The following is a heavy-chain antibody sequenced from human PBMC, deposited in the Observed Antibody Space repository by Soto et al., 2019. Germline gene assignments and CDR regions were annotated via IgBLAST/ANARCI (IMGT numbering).Heavy chain of an antibody. V-gene: IGHV1-69*12. J-gene: IGHJ6*02. CDR3: AREIDGYYGMDV. Sequence: QVQLVQSGAEVKKPGSSVKVSCKASGGTFSTDSISWVRQAPGQGLEWMGGIIPMFGTANNAQKFQGRVTNTGDESTSTAYLELSSLRSEDTAVYFCAREIDGYYGMDVWGQGTTVTVAS. CDR2: IIPMFGTA. CDR1: GGTFSTDS.